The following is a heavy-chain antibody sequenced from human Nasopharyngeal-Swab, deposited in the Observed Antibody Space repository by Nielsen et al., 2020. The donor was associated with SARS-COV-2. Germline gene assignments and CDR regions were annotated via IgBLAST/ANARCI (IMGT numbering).Heavy chain of an antibody. Sequence: GESLKISCAASRFTFSSYAMSWVRQAPGKGLEWVSAISGSGGSTYYADSVKGRFTISRDNSKNTLYLQMNSLRAEDTAVYYCAKDNPAEVDYWGQGTLVTVSS. CDR2: ISGSGGST. CDR3: AKDNPAEVDY. D-gene: IGHD1-14*01. CDR1: RFTFSSYA. J-gene: IGHJ4*02. V-gene: IGHV3-23*01.